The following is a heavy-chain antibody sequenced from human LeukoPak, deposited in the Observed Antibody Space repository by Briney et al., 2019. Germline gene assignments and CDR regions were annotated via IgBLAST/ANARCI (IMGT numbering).Heavy chain of an antibody. CDR3: ARHDRLPSAGSRNCFDP. CDR2: IYYGGST. V-gene: IGHV4-39*01. J-gene: IGHJ5*02. Sequence: SETLSLTRTVSGGSITSSSYYRGWIRQPPGKGLEWIGSIYYGGSTFYNPSLKSRPTISVDTSKNQFSLNLSSVTAADTAVYFCARHDRLPSAGSRNCFDPWGQGTLVTVSS. D-gene: IGHD2-15*01. CDR1: GGSITSSSYY.